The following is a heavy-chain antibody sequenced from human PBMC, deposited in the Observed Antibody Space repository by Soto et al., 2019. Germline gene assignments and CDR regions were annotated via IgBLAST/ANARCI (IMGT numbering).Heavy chain of an antibody. CDR1: GGSFSSYY. D-gene: IGHD6-6*01. CDR2: INHSGST. V-gene: IGHV4-34*01. Sequence: QVQLQQWGAGLLKPSETLSLTCAVYGGSFSSYYWSWIRQPPGKGLEWIGEINHSGSTNYNPSLKSRVTISVDTSKNQFSLKLSSVTAADTAMYYCARTSRFDYWGQGTLVTVSS. CDR3: ARTSRFDY. J-gene: IGHJ4*02.